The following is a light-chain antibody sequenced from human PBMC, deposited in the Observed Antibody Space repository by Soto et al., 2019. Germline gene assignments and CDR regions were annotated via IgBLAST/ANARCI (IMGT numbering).Light chain of an antibody. Sequence: DIVMTQTPLSSAVTLGQPASISCRSSQSLLHSDGITYLRWLQQRPGQPPRLLFYKISNRFSGVPGRFSGIGAGTDFTLKISRVEAEDVGVYYCMQATQFPRTFGRGTKVEIK. CDR2: KIS. J-gene: IGKJ1*01. V-gene: IGKV2-24*01. CDR1: QSLLHSDGITY. CDR3: MQATQFPRT.